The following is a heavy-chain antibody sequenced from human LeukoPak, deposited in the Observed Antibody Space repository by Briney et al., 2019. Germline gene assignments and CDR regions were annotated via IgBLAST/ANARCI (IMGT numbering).Heavy chain of an antibody. CDR1: GFSFSSYE. CDR3: AGGYGSYSPDH. J-gene: IGHJ4*02. V-gene: IGHV3-48*03. D-gene: IGHD1-26*01. Sequence: GGSLRLSCAASGFSFSSYEWDWVRQAPGKRLEWVSYISSSGSTIYYADSVKGRFTISRDNAKNSLYLQMNSLRAEDTAIYYCAGGYGSYSPDHWGQGTLVTVSS. CDR2: ISSSGSTI.